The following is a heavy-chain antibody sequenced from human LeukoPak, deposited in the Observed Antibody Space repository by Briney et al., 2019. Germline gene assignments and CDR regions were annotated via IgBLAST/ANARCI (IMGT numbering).Heavy chain of an antibody. CDR1: GGSMSPYH. CDR3: ARAVSGRFDY. Sequence: SSETLSLACTVSGGSMSPYHWGWIRQPPGKGLEWTGYIYYSGSTNYNPSLKSRVTISVDTSKNQFSLKLSSVTAADTAIYYCARAVSGRFDYWGQGTLVTVSS. D-gene: IGHD6-19*01. V-gene: IGHV4-59*12. J-gene: IGHJ4*02. CDR2: IYYSGST.